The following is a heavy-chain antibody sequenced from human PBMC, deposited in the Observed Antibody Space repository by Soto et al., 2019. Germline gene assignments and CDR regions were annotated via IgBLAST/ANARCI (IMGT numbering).Heavy chain of an antibody. D-gene: IGHD3-3*01. CDR3: ARDKNTLFGVVIIGWFDP. Sequence: ASVKVSCKASGYTFTSYGISWVRQAPGQGLEWMGWISAYNGNTNYAQKLQGRVTMTTDTSTSTAYMELRSLRSDDTAVYYCARDKNTLFGVVIIGWFDPWGQGTLVTVS. J-gene: IGHJ5*02. CDR1: GYTFTSYG. CDR2: ISAYNGNT. V-gene: IGHV1-18*01.